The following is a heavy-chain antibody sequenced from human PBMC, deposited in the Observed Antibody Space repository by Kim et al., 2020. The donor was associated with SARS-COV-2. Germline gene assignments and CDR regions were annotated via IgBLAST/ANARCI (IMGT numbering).Heavy chain of an antibody. V-gene: IGHV3-48*04. D-gene: IGHD4-17*01. J-gene: IGHJ3*02. CDR2: ISSSSSTI. Sequence: GGSLRLSCAASGFTFSSYSMNWVRQAPGKGLEWVSYISSSSSTIYYADSVKGRFTISRDNAKNSLYLQMNSLRAEDTAVYYCAREGDGTTVVKDAFDIWGQGTMVTASS. CDR3: AREGDGTTVVKDAFDI. CDR1: GFTFSSYS.